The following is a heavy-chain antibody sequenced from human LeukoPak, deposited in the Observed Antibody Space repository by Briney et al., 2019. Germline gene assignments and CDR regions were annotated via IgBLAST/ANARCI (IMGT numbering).Heavy chain of an antibody. CDR2: TSNSGR. Sequence: SESLSLTCTVSGVSITLYYWTWIRQSPKKRLEWIGDTSNSGRNYNTSLSSRLTISTDTSKNHCSLRLTSVSAADTAVYYCARGNYDILSDYSLYSPRGGFDHWGQGILVTVSS. CDR3: ARGNYDILSDYSLYSPRGGFDH. CDR1: GVSITLYY. J-gene: IGHJ4*02. V-gene: IGHV4-59*01. D-gene: IGHD3-9*01.